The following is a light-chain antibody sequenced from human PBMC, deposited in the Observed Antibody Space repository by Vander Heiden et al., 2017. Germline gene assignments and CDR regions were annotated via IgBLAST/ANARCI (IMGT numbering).Light chain of an antibody. Sequence: SYVLTQPPSVSVAPGKTARITFGGNNMGTKSVHWYQQKPGQAPVLVVYDDSDRPSGIPDRLSGSNSGNKANLTITRVEAGDEADDYCQVWDDTSVVFGGGTKLTVL. CDR3: QVWDDTSVV. V-gene: IGLV3-21*03. CDR2: DDS. CDR1: NMGTKS. J-gene: IGLJ2*01.